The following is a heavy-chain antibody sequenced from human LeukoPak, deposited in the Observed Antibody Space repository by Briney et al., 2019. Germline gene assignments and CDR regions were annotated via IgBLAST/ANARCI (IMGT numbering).Heavy chain of an antibody. CDR1: GGSFSGYY. Sequence: SETLSLTCAVYGGSFSGYYWSWIRQPPGKGLEWIGEINHSGSTNYNPSLKSRVTISVDTSKNQFSLKLSSVTAADTAVYYCGRKAKAAGGKGRFDPWGQGTLVTASS. CDR2: INHSGST. J-gene: IGHJ5*02. V-gene: IGHV4-34*01. CDR3: GRKAKAAGGKGRFDP. D-gene: IGHD4-23*01.